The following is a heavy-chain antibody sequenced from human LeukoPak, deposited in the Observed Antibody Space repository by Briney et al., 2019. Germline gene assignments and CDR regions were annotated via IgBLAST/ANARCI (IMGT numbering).Heavy chain of an antibody. CDR3: ARARHFDY. CDR1: AFIFSGHW. CDR2: IKQDGSEK. Sequence: GGSLRLSCEGSAFIFSGHWMNWVRQTPGKGLEWVANIKQDGSEKYYVDSVKGRFTISRDNAKNSLYLQMNSLRAEDTAVYYCARARHFDYWGQGTLVTVSS. J-gene: IGHJ4*02. V-gene: IGHV3-7*01.